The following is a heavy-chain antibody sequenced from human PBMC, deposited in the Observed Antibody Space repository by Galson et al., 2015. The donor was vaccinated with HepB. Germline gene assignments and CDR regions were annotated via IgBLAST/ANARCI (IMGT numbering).Heavy chain of an antibody. CDR1: GFTFSGSA. CDR2: IRSKANSYAT. D-gene: IGHD2-2*01. J-gene: IGHJ6*02. CDR3: TRWSQLLFGDYYYGMDV. V-gene: IGHV3-73*01. Sequence: SLRLSCAASGFTFSGSAMHWVRQASGKGLEWVGRIRSKANSYATAYAASVKGRFTISRDDSKNTAYLQMNSLKTEDTAVYYCTRWSQLLFGDYYYGMDVWGQGTTVTVSS.